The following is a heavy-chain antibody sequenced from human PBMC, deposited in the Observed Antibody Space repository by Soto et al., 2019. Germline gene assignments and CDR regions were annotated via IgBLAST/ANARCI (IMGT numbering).Heavy chain of an antibody. J-gene: IGHJ3*02. V-gene: IGHV3-15*01. CDR1: GFNFNDGW. D-gene: IGHD3-10*01. CDR2: IKSKTDGETT. CDR3: SDLMRGVGAFDI. Sequence: GGSLRLSCAASGFNFNDGWMSWVRQAPGKGLEWVGRIKSKTDGETTDYAAPVKGRFTISRDDSKNTLYLQMDSLKTEDTAVYYCSDLMRGVGAFDIWSRGTLVPVSS.